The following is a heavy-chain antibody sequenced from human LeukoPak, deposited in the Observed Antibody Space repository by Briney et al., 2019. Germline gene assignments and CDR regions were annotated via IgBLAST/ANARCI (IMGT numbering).Heavy chain of an antibody. CDR2: IYSTGKN. D-gene: IGHD6-19*01. CDR3: VRRDTGWNYFDY. J-gene: IGHJ4*02. V-gene: IGHV4-4*08. Sequence: SETLSLTCTVSGASISSYYWGWIRQPPGKGLQWIGDIYSTGKNNYNPSLKSRVTISLDTSKSHLSLNLTSVLAADTAIYYCVRRDTGWNYFDYWGQGILVTVSS. CDR1: GASISSYY.